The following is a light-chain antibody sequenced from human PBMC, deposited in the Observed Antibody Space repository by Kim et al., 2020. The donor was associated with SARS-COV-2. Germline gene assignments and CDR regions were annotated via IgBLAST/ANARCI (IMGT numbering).Light chain of an antibody. CDR3: QQYYSTPYT. Sequence: ATINCKSSQSVLYSSNNKDYLAWYQQKPGQPPKLLIYWASTRESGVPDRFSGSGSGTDFPLTISSLQADDVAVYYCQQYYSTPYTFGQGTKLEI. CDR1: QSVLYSSNNKDY. CDR2: WAS. V-gene: IGKV4-1*01. J-gene: IGKJ2*01.